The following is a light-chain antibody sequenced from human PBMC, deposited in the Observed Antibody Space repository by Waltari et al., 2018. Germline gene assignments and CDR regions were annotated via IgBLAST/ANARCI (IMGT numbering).Light chain of an antibody. J-gene: IGLJ1*01. V-gene: IGLV2-18*02. CDR3: SSYTSSSPYV. CDR2: EVS. Sequence: QSALTQPPSVSGSPGQSFTISCTGPSSDVGSYNRVSWYQQPPGTAPKLMIYEVSNRPSGVPDRFSGSKSGNTASLTISGLQAEDEADYYCSSYTSSSPYVFGTGTKVTAL. CDR1: SSDVGSYNR.